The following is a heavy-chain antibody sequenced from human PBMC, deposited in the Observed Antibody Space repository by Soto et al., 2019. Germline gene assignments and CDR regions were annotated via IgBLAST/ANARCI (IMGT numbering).Heavy chain of an antibody. D-gene: IGHD2-15*01. J-gene: IGHJ5*02. CDR2: VRGDNGHT. CDR1: GYTFTTHG. CDR3: ARDIGYCRSGTCYREWFDP. Sequence: QVQLVQSGAEVKKPGASVKVSCKASGYTFTTHGISWVRQVPGQGLEWMGWVRGDNGHTNYAQSLQGRVTMTTDTSTNTAYMELRSLRSDDTAVYYCARDIGYCRSGTCYREWFDPWGQGTRVTVSS. V-gene: IGHV1-18*01.